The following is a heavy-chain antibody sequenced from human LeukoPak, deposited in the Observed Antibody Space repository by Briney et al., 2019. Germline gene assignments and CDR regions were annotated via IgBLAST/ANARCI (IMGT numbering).Heavy chain of an antibody. Sequence: SVKVSCKASGGTFSSYAISWVRQAPGQGLEWMGRVIPILGIANYAQKFQGRVTITADKSTSTAYMELSSLRSEDTAVYYCARVGRDGYNQFDYWGQGTLVTVSS. V-gene: IGHV1-69*04. CDR1: GGTFSSYA. CDR3: ARVGRDGYNQFDY. J-gene: IGHJ4*02. D-gene: IGHD5-24*01. CDR2: VIPILGIA.